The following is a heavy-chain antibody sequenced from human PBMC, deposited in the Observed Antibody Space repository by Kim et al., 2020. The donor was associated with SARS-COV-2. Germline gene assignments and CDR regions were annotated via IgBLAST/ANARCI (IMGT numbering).Heavy chain of an antibody. V-gene: IGHV3-11*05. D-gene: IGHD4-17*01. Sequence: VKGRFTISRDNAKNSLYLQMNSLRAEDTAVYYCARDWASGDSQTGYYFDYWGQGTLVTVSS. J-gene: IGHJ4*02. CDR3: ARDWASGDSQTGYYFDY.